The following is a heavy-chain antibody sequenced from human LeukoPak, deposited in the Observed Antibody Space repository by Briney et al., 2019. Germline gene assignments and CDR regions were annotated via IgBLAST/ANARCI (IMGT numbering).Heavy chain of an antibody. CDR3: ARGPGIAVAGVFDY. Sequence: ASVKVSCKASGYTFTSYGINWVQQAPGQGLEWMGWISGHNGHTNYVQKMQGSVTMTTDTSTNTAYMELRNLTSDDTAVYYCARGPGIAVAGVFDYWGQGSLVTVSS. CDR1: GYTFTSYG. V-gene: IGHV1-18*04. CDR2: ISGHNGHT. J-gene: IGHJ4*02. D-gene: IGHD6-19*01.